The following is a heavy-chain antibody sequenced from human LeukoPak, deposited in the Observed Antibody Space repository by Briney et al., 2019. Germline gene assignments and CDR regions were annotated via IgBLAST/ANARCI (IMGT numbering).Heavy chain of an antibody. J-gene: IGHJ3*02. D-gene: IGHD3-9*01. CDR3: ARDRRSDILTGYPDAFDI. CDR1: GRTFSSYA. Sequence: GASVKVSCKASGRTFSSYAISWVRQAPGQGLEWMGGIIPIFGTANYAQKFQGRVTITADESTSTAYMELSSLRSEDTAVYYCARDRRSDILTGYPDAFDIWGQGTMVTVSS. CDR2: IIPIFGTA. V-gene: IGHV1-69*13.